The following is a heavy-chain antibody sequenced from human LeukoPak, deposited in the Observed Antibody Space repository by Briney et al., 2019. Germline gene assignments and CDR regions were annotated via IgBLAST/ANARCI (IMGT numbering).Heavy chain of an antibody. J-gene: IGHJ3*02. CDR3: ARRYPYSYYDYVWGSYRDDAFDI. Sequence: GGSLRLSCEASGFFFSGYWMSWVRQTPGKGLEWVSYISSSGRTAYYADSVRGRFTISRDNAKNSLYLQMNSLRAEDTAVYYCARRYPYSYYDYVWGSYRDDAFDIWGQGTMVTVSS. CDR1: GFFFSGYW. CDR2: ISSSGRTA. V-gene: IGHV3-48*04. D-gene: IGHD3-16*02.